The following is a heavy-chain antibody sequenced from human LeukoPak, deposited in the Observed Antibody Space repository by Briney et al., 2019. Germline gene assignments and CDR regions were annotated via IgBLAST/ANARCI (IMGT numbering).Heavy chain of an antibody. Sequence: ASVKVSCKASGYTFTSYDINWVRQATGQGLEWMGWMNPNSGNTGYAQKFQGRVTITRNTSISTAYMGLSSLRSEDTAVYYCARAYSSGEDHYYYYYMDVWGKGTTVTASS. CDR2: MNPNSGNT. D-gene: IGHD6-19*01. V-gene: IGHV1-8*03. J-gene: IGHJ6*03. CDR1: GYTFTSYD. CDR3: ARAYSSGEDHYYYYYMDV.